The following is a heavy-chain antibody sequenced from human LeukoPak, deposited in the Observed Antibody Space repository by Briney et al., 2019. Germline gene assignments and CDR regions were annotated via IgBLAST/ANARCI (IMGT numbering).Heavy chain of an antibody. J-gene: IGHJ4*02. Sequence: GGSLRLSCAASGFAFSSFAMTWVRQAPGKGLEWVSAISGSGGSTYYADSVKGRFTISRDNSKNTLYLQMNSLRAEDTAVYYCATTDWYYDILTGDSRYWGQGTLVTVSS. D-gene: IGHD3-9*01. CDR3: ATTDWYYDILTGDSRY. CDR2: ISGSGGST. CDR1: GFAFSSFA. V-gene: IGHV3-23*01.